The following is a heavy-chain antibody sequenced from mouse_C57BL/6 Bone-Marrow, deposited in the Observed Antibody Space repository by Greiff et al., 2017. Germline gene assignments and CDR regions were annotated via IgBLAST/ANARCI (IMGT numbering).Heavy chain of an antibody. V-gene: IGHV1-81*01. CDR3: AREDYSNLVDY. Sequence: VQLQQSGAELARPGASVKLSCKASGYTFTSYGISWVKQRTGQGLEWIGEIYPRSGNTYYNEKFKGKATLTVDTSSSTAYMELHSLTSEDSAVYFCAREDYSNLVDYWGQGTTLTVSS. J-gene: IGHJ2*01. CDR1: GYTFTSYG. D-gene: IGHD2-5*01. CDR2: IYPRSGNT.